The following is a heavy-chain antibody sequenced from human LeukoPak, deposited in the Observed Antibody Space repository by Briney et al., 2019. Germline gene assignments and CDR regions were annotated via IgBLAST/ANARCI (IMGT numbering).Heavy chain of an antibody. Sequence: SVKVSCKASGGTFSSYAISWVRQAPGQGLEWMGGIIPIFGTANYAQKFQGRVTITTDESTSTAYMELSSLRSEDTAVYYCARAGLYYDFWSGSPIRESTPSTNWFDPWGQGTLVTVSS. J-gene: IGHJ5*02. CDR1: GGTFSSYA. V-gene: IGHV1-69*05. CDR3: ARAGLYYDFWSGSPIRESTPSTNWFDP. CDR2: IIPIFGTA. D-gene: IGHD3-3*01.